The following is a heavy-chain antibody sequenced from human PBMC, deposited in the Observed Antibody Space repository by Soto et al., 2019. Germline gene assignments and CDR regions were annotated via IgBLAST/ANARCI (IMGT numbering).Heavy chain of an antibody. CDR3: ASALETGDY. CDR2: IWYDGSNK. D-gene: IGHD3-10*01. CDR1: GFTFSNYG. J-gene: IGHJ4*02. Sequence: ESGGGVVQPGRSLRLSCAASGFTFSNYGMHWVRQAPGKGPEWVAVIWYDGSNKDYADSVKGRFTISRDNSKNTLYLQMNSLRAEDTAVYYCASALETGDYWGQGTLVTVSS. V-gene: IGHV3-33*01.